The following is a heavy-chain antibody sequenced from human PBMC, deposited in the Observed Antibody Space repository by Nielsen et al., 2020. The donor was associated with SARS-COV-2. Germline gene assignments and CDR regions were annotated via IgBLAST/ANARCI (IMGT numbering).Heavy chain of an antibody. J-gene: IGHJ6*02. CDR3: ARIRYMDYYYYGMDV. D-gene: IGHD1-1*01. CDR2: IYPGDSDT. Sequence: KVSCKGSGYSFTSYWIGWVRQMPGKGLEWMGIIYPGDSDTRYSPSFQGHVTISADKSISTAYLQWSSLKASDTAMYYCARIRYMDYYYYGMDVWGQGTTVTVSS. V-gene: IGHV5-51*01. CDR1: GYSFTSYW.